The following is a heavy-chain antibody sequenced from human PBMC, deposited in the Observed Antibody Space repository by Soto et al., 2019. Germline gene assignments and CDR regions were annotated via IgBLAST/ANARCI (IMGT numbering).Heavy chain of an antibody. J-gene: IGHJ6*02. Sequence: QVQLVQSGAEVKKPGSSVKVSCKASGGTFSSYAISWVRQAPGQGLEWMGGIIPIFGTANYAQKFQGRVTITADESTSTAYMELSSLRSEDTAVYYCARSGYEWVLRGKGVYYYGMDVWGQGTTVTVSS. CDR2: IIPIFGTA. CDR1: GGTFSSYA. V-gene: IGHV1-69*01. CDR3: ARSGYEWVLRGKGVYYYGMDV. D-gene: IGHD3-22*01.